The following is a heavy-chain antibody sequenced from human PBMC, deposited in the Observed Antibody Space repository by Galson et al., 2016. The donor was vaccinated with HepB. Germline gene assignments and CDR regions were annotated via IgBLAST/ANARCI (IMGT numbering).Heavy chain of an antibody. CDR1: GGSVSSGTYY. Sequence: SETLSLTCTVSGGSVSSGTYYWSWIRQPPGKGLEWIGYIYYIGSTNYNPSLKSRVTISVDRSKNQFSLKLSSVTAAGTAVYYCAREHIQSSSRPYFDYWGQGTLVTVSS. V-gene: IGHV4-61*01. CDR2: IYYIGST. D-gene: IGHD6-6*01. CDR3: AREHIQSSSRPYFDY. J-gene: IGHJ4*02.